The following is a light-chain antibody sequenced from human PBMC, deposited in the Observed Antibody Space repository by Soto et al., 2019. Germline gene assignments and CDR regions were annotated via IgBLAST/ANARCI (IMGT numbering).Light chain of an antibody. V-gene: IGKV3-20*01. CDR1: QSVSSRY. CDR2: GAS. J-gene: IGKJ1*01. Sequence: EIVLTQSPGTLSLSPGERATLSCRASQSVSSRYLAWYQQKPGQAPRLLIYGASSRATGIPDRFSGSGSGTDFTLTITILEPEDFAVYYCQRYGDSPTWTFGQGTKVDIK. CDR3: QRYGDSPTWT.